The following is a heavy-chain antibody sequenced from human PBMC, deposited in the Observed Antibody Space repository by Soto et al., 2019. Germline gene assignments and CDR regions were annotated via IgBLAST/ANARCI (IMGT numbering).Heavy chain of an antibody. J-gene: IGHJ4*02. D-gene: IGHD1-1*01. CDR3: ARSGDNYNRLDY. CDR1: GFTFSDYY. Sequence: GGSLRLSCEGSGFTFSDYYMSWIRQAPGKGLEWISYSSNSGTFTKYADSVKGRFSISRDNTKNLLYLQMNSLRAEDTAVYYCARSGDNYNRLDYWGQGT. V-gene: IGHV3-11*06. CDR2: SSNSGTFT.